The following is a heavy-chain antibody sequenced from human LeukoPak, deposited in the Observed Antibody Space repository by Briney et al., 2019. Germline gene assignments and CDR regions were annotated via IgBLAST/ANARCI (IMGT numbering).Heavy chain of an antibody. CDR3: ARVLRYDFWTHWFDP. CDR2: IISIFGTA. D-gene: IGHD3-3*01. J-gene: IGHJ5*02. Sequence: VASVTVSCKASGGTFSSYAISWVRQAPGQGLEWMGGIISIFGTANYAQKFQGRVTITTDESTSTAYMELSSLRSEDTAVYYCARVLRYDFWTHWFDPWGQGTLVTVSS. V-gene: IGHV1-69*05. CDR1: GGTFSSYA.